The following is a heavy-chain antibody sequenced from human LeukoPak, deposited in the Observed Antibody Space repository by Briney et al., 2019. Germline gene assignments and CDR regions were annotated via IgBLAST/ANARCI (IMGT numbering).Heavy chain of an antibody. CDR1: GGSFSGYY. D-gene: IGHD3-16*01. J-gene: IGHJ4*02. V-gene: IGHV4-34*01. CDR2: INHSGST. Sequence: PSETLSLTCAVYGGSFSGYYWSWVRQPPGKGLEWIGEINHSGSTNYNPSLKSRVTISVDTSKNQFSLKLSSVTAADTAVYYCARGLGDYWGQGTLVTVSS. CDR3: ARGLGDY.